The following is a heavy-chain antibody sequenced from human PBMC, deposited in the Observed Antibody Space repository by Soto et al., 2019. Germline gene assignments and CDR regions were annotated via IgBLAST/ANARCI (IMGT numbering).Heavy chain of an antibody. D-gene: IGHD6-6*01. CDR2: ISHRSLTI. CDR3: ARGGGSSPFDY. V-gene: IGHV3-11*01. Sequence: GGSLRLSCAASGFTFSDHYMAWFRQAPERGLEWLAYISHRSLTIYHARSVKDRFTISRDDATDSLYLQLNSLRVEDTAVYFCARGGGSSPFDYWGQGTVVTVSS. J-gene: IGHJ4*02. CDR1: GFTFSDHY.